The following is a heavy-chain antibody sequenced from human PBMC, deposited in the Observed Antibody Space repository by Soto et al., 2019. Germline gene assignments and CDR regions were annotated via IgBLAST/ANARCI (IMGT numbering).Heavy chain of an antibody. D-gene: IGHD5-12*01. CDR1: GYTFTSYA. V-gene: IGHV1-3*01. Sequence: QVQLVQSGAEVKKPGASVKVSCKASGYTFTSYAIHWVRQAPGQGLEWMGWINAGSGNTIYTKKFQGRVTITRDTSANTAYMELSSLRTEDTAVFYCARSRGGYSCYEIEYWGQGTLVTVSS. CDR2: INAGSGNT. CDR3: ARSRGGYSCYEIEY. J-gene: IGHJ1*01.